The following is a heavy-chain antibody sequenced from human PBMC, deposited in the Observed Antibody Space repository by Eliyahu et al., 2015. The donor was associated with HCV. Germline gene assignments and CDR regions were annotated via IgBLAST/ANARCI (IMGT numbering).Heavy chain of an antibody. V-gene: IGHV4-34*01. CDR2: INHSGST. J-gene: IGHJ4*02. CDR3: ARALSSYYYGFPVDY. CDR1: GGSFSGYY. D-gene: IGHD3-10*01. Sequence: QVQLQQWGAGLLKPSETLSLTCAVYGGSFSGYYWSWIRQPPGKGLEWIGEINHSGSTNYNPSLKSRVTISVDTSKNQFSLKLSSVTAADTAVYYCARALSSYYYGFPVDYWGQGTLVTVSS.